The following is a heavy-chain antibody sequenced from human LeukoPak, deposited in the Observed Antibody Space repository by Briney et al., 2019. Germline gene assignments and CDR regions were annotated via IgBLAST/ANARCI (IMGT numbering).Heavy chain of an antibody. CDR2: ISGSDDST. CDR1: GFTFSSFA. CDR3: ARGAIGSFDI. V-gene: IGHV3-23*01. J-gene: IGHJ3*02. Sequence: GGSLRLSCAASGFTFSSFAMNWVRQAPGKVLEWVSTISGSDDSTYYADSVKGRFTISRDNSKNTLYLQMNSLRAEDTAVYYCARGAIGSFDIWGQGTVVTVSS.